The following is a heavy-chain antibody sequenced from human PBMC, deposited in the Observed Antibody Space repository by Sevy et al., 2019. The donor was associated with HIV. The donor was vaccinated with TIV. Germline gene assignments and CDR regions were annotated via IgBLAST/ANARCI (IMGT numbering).Heavy chain of an antibody. Sequence: ASVKVSCKASGGTFSSYAISWVRQAPGQGLEWMGGIIPIFGTANYAQKFQGRVTITADESTSTAYMELSSLRSEDTAVYYCARGHCSGGSCYSASMDVWGQGTTVTVSS. CDR3: ARGHCSGGSCYSASMDV. J-gene: IGHJ6*02. CDR2: IIPIFGTA. CDR1: GGTFSSYA. D-gene: IGHD2-15*01. V-gene: IGHV1-69*13.